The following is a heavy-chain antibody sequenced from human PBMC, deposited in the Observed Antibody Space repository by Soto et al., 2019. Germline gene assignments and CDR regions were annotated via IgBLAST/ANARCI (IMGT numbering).Heavy chain of an antibody. D-gene: IGHD3-10*01. J-gene: IGHJ4*02. CDR3: ASRKRGLLWFGELLSFDY. Sequence: SETLSLTCAVYGGSFSGYYWSWIRQPPGKGLEWIGEINHSGSTNYNPSLKSRVTISVDTSKNQFSLKLSSVTAADTAVYYCASRKRGLLWFGELLSFDYWGQGTLVTVSS. CDR2: INHSGST. V-gene: IGHV4-34*01. CDR1: GGSFSGYY.